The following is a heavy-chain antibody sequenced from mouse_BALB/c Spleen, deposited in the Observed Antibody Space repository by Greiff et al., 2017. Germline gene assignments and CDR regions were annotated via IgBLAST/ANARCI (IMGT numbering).Heavy chain of an antibody. Sequence: VKLQQSGAELVKPGASVKLSCKTSGYTFTSYWIQWVKQRPGQGLGWIGEIFPGTGTTYYNEKFKGKATLTIDTSSSTAYMQLSSLTSEDSAVYFCARRDDYYAMDYWGQGTSVTVSS. CDR2: IFPGTGTT. J-gene: IGHJ4*01. CDR1: GYTFTSYW. CDR3: ARRDDYYAMDY. V-gene: IGHV1S132*01.